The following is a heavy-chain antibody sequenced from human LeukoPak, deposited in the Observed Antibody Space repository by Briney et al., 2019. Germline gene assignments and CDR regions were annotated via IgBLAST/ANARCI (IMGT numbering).Heavy chain of an antibody. D-gene: IGHD6-6*01. Sequence: GGSLRLSCAASGFTFSSYEMNWVRQAPGKGLEWVSYISSSGSTIYYADSVKGRFTISRDNAKNSLYLQMNGLRAEDTAVYYCARDYEGSSSFDYWGQGTLVTVSS. CDR2: ISSSGSTI. CDR3: ARDYEGSSSFDY. CDR1: GFTFSSYE. V-gene: IGHV3-48*03. J-gene: IGHJ4*02.